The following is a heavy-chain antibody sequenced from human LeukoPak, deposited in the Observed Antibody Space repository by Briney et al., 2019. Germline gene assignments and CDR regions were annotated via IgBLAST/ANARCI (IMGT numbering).Heavy chain of an antibody. Sequence: SVKVSCKASGGTFSSYAISWVRQAPGQGLEWMGGTIPIFGSANYAQKFQGRVTITADESTSTAYMELSSLRSEDTAVYYCATGGIIAAAHNWFDPWGQGTLVTVSS. CDR2: TIPIFGSA. CDR1: GGTFSSYA. CDR3: ATGGIIAAAHNWFDP. J-gene: IGHJ5*02. V-gene: IGHV1-69*13. D-gene: IGHD6-13*01.